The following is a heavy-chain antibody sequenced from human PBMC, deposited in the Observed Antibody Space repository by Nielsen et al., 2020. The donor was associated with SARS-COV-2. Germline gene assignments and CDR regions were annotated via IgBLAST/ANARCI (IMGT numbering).Heavy chain of an antibody. CDR2: ISGSGGST. V-gene: IGHV3-23*01. D-gene: IGHD2-2*01. J-gene: IGHJ5*02. CDR1: GFTFSSYA. CDR3: AKVGYCSSTSCPPWFDP. Sequence: GALRLSCAASGFTFSSYAMSWVRQAPGKGLEWVSAISGSGGSTHYADSVKGRFTISRDNSKNTLYLQMNSLRAEDTAVYYCAKVGYCSSTSCPPWFDPWGQGTLVTVSS.